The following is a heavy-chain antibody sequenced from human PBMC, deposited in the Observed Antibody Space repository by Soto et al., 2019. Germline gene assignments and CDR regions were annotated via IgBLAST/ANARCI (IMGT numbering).Heavy chain of an antibody. D-gene: IGHD6-13*01. J-gene: IGHJ4*02. CDR3: VRALKGEAAGSTFDY. CDR2: ISAYNGNT. V-gene: IGHV1-18*01. CDR1: GYTFTSYG. Sequence: ASVKVSCKASGYTFTSYGISWVRQAPGQGLEWMGWISAYNGNTNYAQKLQGRVTMTTDTSTSTAYMELRSLRSDDTAVYYCVRALKGEAAGSTFDYWGQGTLVTVSS.